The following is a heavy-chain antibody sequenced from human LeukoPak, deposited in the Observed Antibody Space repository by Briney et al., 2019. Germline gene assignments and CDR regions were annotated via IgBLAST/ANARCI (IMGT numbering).Heavy chain of an antibody. CDR3: NTLAAVLCSNTSCYESFDY. CDR2: IKSKTDGGTI. V-gene: IGHV3-15*01. J-gene: IGHJ4*02. D-gene: IGHD2-2*01. Sequence: GSLRLSCAASGFTFSNVWISWVRQAPGKGLEWVGRIKSKTDGGTIDYAAPVKGRFTISRDDSKDTLYLQMNSLKTEDTAVYYCNTLAAVLCSNTSCYESFDYWGQGTLVTVSS. CDR1: GFTFSNVW.